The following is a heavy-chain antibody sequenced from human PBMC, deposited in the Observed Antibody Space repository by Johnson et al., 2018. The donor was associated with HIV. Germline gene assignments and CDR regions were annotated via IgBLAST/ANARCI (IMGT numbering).Heavy chain of an antibody. CDR2: VKSITDGGTT. Sequence: VQLVESGGGLVQPGGSLRVSCAASGFTFNRAWMSWVRQAPGKGLEWVGRVKSITDGGTTDYTAPVTGRFTISRDDSKNTLYLQMNSLREEDSAVYYCAKPLGTDAYNYVDVFDVGGQGTMVTVS. CDR3: AKPLGTDAYNYVDVFDV. V-gene: IGHV3-15*01. D-gene: IGHD5-24*01. J-gene: IGHJ3*01. CDR1: GFTFNRAW.